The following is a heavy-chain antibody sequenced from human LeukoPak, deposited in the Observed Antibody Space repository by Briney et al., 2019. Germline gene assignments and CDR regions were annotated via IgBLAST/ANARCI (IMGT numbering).Heavy chain of an antibody. CDR2: IYSGGST. CDR3: AGTTVVTPSYFDY. V-gene: IGHV3-53*05. Sequence: PGGSLRLSCAASGFTVSSNYMSWVRQAPGKGLEWVSVIYSGGSTYYADSVKGRFTISRDNSKNTLYLQMNSLRAEDTAVYYCAGTTVVTPSYFDYWGQGTLVTVSS. D-gene: IGHD4-23*01. J-gene: IGHJ4*02. CDR1: GFTVSSNY.